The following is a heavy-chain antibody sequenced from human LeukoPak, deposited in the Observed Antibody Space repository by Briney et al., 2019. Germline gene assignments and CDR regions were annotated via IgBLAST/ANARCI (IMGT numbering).Heavy chain of an antibody. CDR1: GFTFSSYS. CDR3: ARVRTIFGVVTPPYFDY. D-gene: IGHD3-3*01. CDR2: ISSSSSCI. V-gene: IGHV3-21*01. Sequence: KTGGSLRLSCAASGFTFSSYSMNWVRQAPGKGLEWVSSISSSSSCIYYADSVKGRFTISRDNAKNSLYLQMNSLRVEDTAVYYCARVRTIFGVVTPPYFDYWGQGTLVTVSS. J-gene: IGHJ4*02.